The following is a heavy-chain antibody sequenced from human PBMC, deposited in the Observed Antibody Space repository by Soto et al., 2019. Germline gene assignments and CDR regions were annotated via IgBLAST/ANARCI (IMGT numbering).Heavy chain of an antibody. V-gene: IGHV4-34*01. CDR2: INHSGST. J-gene: IGHJ5*02. CDR3: AAGTDGGWFDP. CDR1: GGSFSGYY. D-gene: IGHD6-13*01. Sequence: LSLTCAVYGGSFSGYYWSWIRQPPGKGLEWIGEINHSGSTNYNPSLKSRVTISVDTSKNQFSLKLSSVTAADTAVYYCAAGTDGGWFDPWGQGTLVTVSS.